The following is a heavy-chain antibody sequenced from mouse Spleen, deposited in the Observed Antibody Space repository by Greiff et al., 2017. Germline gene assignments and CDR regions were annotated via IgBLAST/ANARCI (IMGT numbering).Heavy chain of an antibody. Sequence: LVESGGGLVKPGGSLKLSCAASGFTFSSYALSWVRQTPEQRLELVASICSGGSTYYPASVKGRFSISRDNARNILYLQMSSQRSEDTEMYYCARGRIITTVVDFEDWGQGTTLTVSS. V-gene: IGHV5-6-5*01. CDR2: ICSGGST. CDR1: GFTFSSYA. J-gene: IGHJ2*01. D-gene: IGHD1-1*01. CDR3: ARGRIITTVVDFED.